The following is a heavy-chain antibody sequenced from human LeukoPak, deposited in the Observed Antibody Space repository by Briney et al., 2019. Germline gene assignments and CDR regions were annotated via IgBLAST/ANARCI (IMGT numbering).Heavy chain of an antibody. Sequence: SETLSLTCTVSGSSISSYYWSWIRQPPGKGLEWIGYIYYSGSTYYNPSLKSRVTISVDTSKNQFSLKLSSVTAADTAVYYCARENYDFWSGYYDYWGQGTLVTVSS. CDR2: IYYSGST. J-gene: IGHJ4*02. V-gene: IGHV4-30-4*01. CDR1: GSSISSYY. CDR3: ARENYDFWSGYYDY. D-gene: IGHD3-3*01.